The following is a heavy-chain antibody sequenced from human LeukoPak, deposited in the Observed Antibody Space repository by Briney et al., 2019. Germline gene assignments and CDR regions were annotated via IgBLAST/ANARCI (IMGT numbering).Heavy chain of an antibody. CDR1: GGSFSGYY. J-gene: IGHJ4*02. D-gene: IGHD3-10*01. Sequence: SETLSLTCAVYGGSFSGYYWSWIRQPPGKGLEWIGEINHSGSTNYNPSLKSRVTISVDTSKNQFSLKLSSVTAADTAAYYCARARGGWGYGSGSYHDYWGQGTLVTVSS. CDR2: INHSGST. CDR3: ARARGGWGYGSGSYHDY. V-gene: IGHV4-34*01.